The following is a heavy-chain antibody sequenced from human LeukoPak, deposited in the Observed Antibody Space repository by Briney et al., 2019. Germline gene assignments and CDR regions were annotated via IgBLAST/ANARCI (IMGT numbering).Heavy chain of an antibody. V-gene: IGHV1-69*05. D-gene: IGHD3-22*01. CDR3: GSGYYDSSGYRDAFDI. CDR2: IIPIFGTA. Sequence: SVKVSCKASGGTFSSYDISWVRQAPGQGLEWMGGIIPIFGTADYAQKFQGRVTITTDESTSTAYMELSSLRSEDTAVYYCGSGYYDSSGYRDAFDIWGQGTMVSVSS. CDR1: GGTFSSYD. J-gene: IGHJ3*02.